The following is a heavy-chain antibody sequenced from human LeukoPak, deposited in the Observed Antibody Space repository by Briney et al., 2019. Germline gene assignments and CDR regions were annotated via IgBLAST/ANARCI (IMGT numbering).Heavy chain of an antibody. J-gene: IGHJ4*02. CDR1: GXTFSSYA. V-gene: IGHV3-23*01. CDR2: ISGSGGST. D-gene: IGHD6-13*01. Sequence: QPGGSLRLSCAASGXTFSSYAMSWVRQAPGKGLEWVSGISGSGGSTYYGDSAKGRFTISRDNPKNALYLQMNSLRAEDTAVYYCAKVPYSSSWYFFDFWAQGTLVTVSS. CDR3: AKVPYSSSWYFFDF.